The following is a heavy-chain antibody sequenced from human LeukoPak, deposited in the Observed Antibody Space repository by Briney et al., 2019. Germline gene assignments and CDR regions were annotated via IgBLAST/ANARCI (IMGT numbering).Heavy chain of an antibody. D-gene: IGHD1-26*01. CDR2: MNPNSGNT. J-gene: IGHJ4*02. CDR3: ARGPIGGTPSRGY. CDR1: GYTFTGYY. Sequence: ASVKVSCKASGYTFTGYYMHWVRQATGQGLEWMGWMNPNSGNTGYAQKFQGRVTMTRNTSISTAYMELSSLRSEDTAVYYCARGPIGGTPSRGYWGQGTLVTVSS. V-gene: IGHV1-8*02.